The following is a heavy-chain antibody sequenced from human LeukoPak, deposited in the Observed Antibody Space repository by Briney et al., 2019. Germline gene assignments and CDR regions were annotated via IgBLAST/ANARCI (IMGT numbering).Heavy chain of an antibody. V-gene: IGHV4-4*07. CDR2: IHTSGST. D-gene: IGHD5-12*01. Sequence: PSETLSLTCSVSGDSIRGHFWTWIRQPAGKGLEWIGRIHTSGSTNYNPSLRSRVTMSVDTSKNQFSLKLTSLTAADTAVYYCARDRTGYIGYEGDPFDIWGQGTMVTVSS. CDR3: ARDRTGYIGYEGDPFDI. CDR1: GDSIRGHF. J-gene: IGHJ3*02.